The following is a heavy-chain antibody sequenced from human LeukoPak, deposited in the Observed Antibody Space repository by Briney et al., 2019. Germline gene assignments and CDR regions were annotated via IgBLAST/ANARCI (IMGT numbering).Heavy chain of an antibody. J-gene: IGHJ3*01. Sequence: GGSLRLSCAASGFTFSSYMMTWVRQAPGKGLECVANLKPDGGEKFYVDSVRGRLTISRDHAKNSLYLQMNSLRAEDTAVYYCAVFSTSSAGVLGAFDVWGQGTMVTVSS. CDR3: AVFSTSSAGVLGAFDV. V-gene: IGHV3-7*01. CDR1: GFTFSSYM. CDR2: LKPDGGEK. D-gene: IGHD2-2*01.